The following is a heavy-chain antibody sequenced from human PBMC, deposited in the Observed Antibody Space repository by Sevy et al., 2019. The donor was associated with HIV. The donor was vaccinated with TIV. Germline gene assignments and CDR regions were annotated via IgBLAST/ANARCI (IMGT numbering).Heavy chain of an antibody. J-gene: IGHJ6*02. Sequence: GGSLRLSCAASGFPFSNYAMSWIRQAPGKGLEWVSTLIGGGSRTYYADSVTGRFTISRDNSKNTLYLQMKSLRADDTASYCCAKRRVQSGLSGGGANYGWDVCGHGTTVTVSS. CDR3: AKRRVQSGLSGGGANYGWDV. CDR2: LIGGGSRT. V-gene: IGHV3-23*01. D-gene: IGHD2-15*01. CDR1: GFPFSNYA.